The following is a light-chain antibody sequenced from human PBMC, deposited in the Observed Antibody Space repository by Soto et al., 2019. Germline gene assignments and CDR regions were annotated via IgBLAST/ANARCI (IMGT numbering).Light chain of an antibody. Sequence: ALTQPRSVSGSPGQSVTISCTGTSSDVVSWYQQHPGKAPKLIIYYVSQRPSGVPDRFSGSKSGNTASLTISGLQAEDEADYYCCSSAGGFTWVFGGGTKLTVL. CDR2: YVS. J-gene: IGLJ3*02. CDR3: CSSAGGFTWV. CDR1: SSDV. V-gene: IGLV2-11*01.